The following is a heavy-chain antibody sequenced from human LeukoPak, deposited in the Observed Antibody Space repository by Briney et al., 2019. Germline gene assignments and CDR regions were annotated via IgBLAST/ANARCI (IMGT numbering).Heavy chain of an antibody. Sequence: GGSLRPSCAASGFPFSSYWMSWVRQAPGKGLEWVANIKEDGSVKYYVDSVKGRFTISRDNAKNSVCLEMNSLRAEDTAVYYCARDNCGDYGYWGQGTLVTVSS. CDR2: IKEDGSVK. V-gene: IGHV3-7*05. CDR1: GFPFSSYW. J-gene: IGHJ4*02. D-gene: IGHD4-17*01. CDR3: ARDNCGDYGY.